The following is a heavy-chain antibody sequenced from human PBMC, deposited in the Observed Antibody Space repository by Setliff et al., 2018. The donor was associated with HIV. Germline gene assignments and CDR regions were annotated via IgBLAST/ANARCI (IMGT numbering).Heavy chain of an antibody. D-gene: IGHD3-10*01. Sequence: SVKVSCKASGDTLSSYSISWVRQAPGQGLEWMGAIIPLVGLADYAQKFQDRLTLTGDKSTNIVYMDLSSLTFEDTAVYFCVRDPWGSGSFGSIHFWGPGTLVTVSS. CDR2: IIPLVGLA. J-gene: IGHJ4*02. V-gene: IGHV1-69*10. CDR3: VRDPWGSGSFGSIHF. CDR1: GDTLSSYS.